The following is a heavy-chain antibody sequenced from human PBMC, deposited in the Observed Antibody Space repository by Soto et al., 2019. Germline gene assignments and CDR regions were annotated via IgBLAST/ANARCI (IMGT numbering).Heavy chain of an antibody. CDR1: GFTFSSYA. J-gene: IGHJ4*02. CDR3: AKESEDVGSPTFRILGY. Sequence: EVQLLESWGGLVQPGESLRLSCAASGFTFSSYAMTWVRQAPGKGLEWVSAISGSGVSTYYADSVKGRFTISRDNSKNTLYLQMNSLRAEDTAVYYCAKESEDVGSPTFRILGYWGQGTLVAVSS. V-gene: IGHV3-23*01. D-gene: IGHD1-26*01. CDR2: ISGSGVST.